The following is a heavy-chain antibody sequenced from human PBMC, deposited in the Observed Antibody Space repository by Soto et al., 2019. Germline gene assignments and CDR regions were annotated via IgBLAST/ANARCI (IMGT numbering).Heavy chain of an antibody. V-gene: IGHV1-2*06. CDR1: GYTFTNYY. CDR3: ARVVEGGYYYGSSGY. D-gene: IGHD3-22*01. CDR2: INPKTGTT. J-gene: IGHJ1*01. Sequence: ASVKVSCTASGYTFTNYYIHWVRQAPGQGLEWVGLINPKTGTTNDAPKFQGRVTMTSDTSTSTAYMELSSLRSEDTAVFYCARVVEGGYYYGSSGYWG.